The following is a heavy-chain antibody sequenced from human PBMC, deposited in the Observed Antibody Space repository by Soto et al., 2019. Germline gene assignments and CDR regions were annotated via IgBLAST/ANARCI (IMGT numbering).Heavy chain of an antibody. CDR3: ARERDRAARTGPFDY. D-gene: IGHD6-6*01. CDR2: IIPIFGPA. V-gene: IGHV1-69*01. J-gene: IGHJ4*02. CDR1: GGTFSSYA. Sequence: QVQLVQSGAEVKKPGASVTVSCKASGGTFSSYAISWVRQAPGQGLEWMGGIIPIFGPANYAPKFQGRVPITADESTGTAYMALSSLRSEDTAVYYCARERDRAARTGPFDYWGRGTLVTVSS.